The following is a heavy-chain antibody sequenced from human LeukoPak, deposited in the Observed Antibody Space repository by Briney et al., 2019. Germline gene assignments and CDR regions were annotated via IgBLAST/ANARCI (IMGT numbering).Heavy chain of an antibody. CDR2: ISYDGRNK. CDR1: EFTFNNHD. Sequence: PGRSLRLSCAASEFTFNNHDMHWVRQAPGKGLEWVAAISYDGRNKYYADSVKGRFTISRDNSKNTLYLQMNSLRTEDTAVFYCAKPRDIDSWAFDVWGQGTMVTVSS. CDR3: AKPRDIDSWAFDV. J-gene: IGHJ3*01. D-gene: IGHD2-15*01. V-gene: IGHV3-30*18.